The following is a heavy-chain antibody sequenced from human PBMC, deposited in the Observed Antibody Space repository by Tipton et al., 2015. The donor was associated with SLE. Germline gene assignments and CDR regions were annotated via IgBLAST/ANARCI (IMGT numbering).Heavy chain of an antibody. CDR2: VFYTGST. CDR3: AGGLAVAGTRDY. V-gene: IGHV4-59*01. CDR1: GGSINVSY. J-gene: IGHJ4*02. D-gene: IGHD6-19*01. Sequence: TLSLTCSVSGGSINVSYWSWVRQPPGKGLEWIGYVFYTGSTKYNPSLDSRVTISVDTSKNQFSLKLGSVTAADTAIYYCAGGLAVAGTRDYWGQGTLVTVSS.